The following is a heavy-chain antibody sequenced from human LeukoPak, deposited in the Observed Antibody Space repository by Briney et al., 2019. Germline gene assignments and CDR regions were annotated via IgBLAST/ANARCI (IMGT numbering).Heavy chain of an antibody. CDR3: AKVDTAMVEYYFDY. V-gene: IGHV3-23*01. CDR1: GFTFSSYA. CDR2: ISGSGGST. J-gene: IGHJ4*02. Sequence: GGSLRLSCAASGFTFSSYAMSWVRQAPGKGLEWVSAISGSGGSTYYADSVKGRFTISRDNSKNTLYLQMNSQRAEDTAVYYCAKVDTAMVEYYFDYWGQGTLVTVSS. D-gene: IGHD5-18*01.